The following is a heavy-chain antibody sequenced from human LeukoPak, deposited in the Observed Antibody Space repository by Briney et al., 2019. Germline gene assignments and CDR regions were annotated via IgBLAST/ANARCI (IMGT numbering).Heavy chain of an antibody. CDR3: ARVVYVMDV. Sequence: ASVKVSCKASGYTFSDYPMHWLRRAPGQRFEWMGWISAGNIKYSQNFQDRVNITRDTSASTVYMELSSLTSADTAVYYCARVVYVMDVWGQGTTVVVSS. CDR1: GYTFSDYP. J-gene: IGHJ6*02. D-gene: IGHD2-8*01. V-gene: IGHV1-3*01. CDR2: ISAGNI.